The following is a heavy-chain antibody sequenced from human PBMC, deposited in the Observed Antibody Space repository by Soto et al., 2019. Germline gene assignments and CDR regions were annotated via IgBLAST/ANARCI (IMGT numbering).Heavy chain of an antibody. Sequence: ASVKVSCKASGYTFTSYGISWVRQAPGQGLEWMGWISAYNGNTNYAQKLQGRVTMTTDTSTSTAYMELRSLRSDDTAVYYCARDGVRCSGGGCSLLRYWGQGTLVTVSS. CDR3: ARDGVRCSGGGCSLLRY. V-gene: IGHV1-18*01. CDR2: ISAYNGNT. D-gene: IGHD2-15*01. CDR1: GYTFTSYG. J-gene: IGHJ4*02.